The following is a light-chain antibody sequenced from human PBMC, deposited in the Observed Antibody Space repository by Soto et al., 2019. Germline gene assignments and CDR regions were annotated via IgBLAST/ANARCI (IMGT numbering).Light chain of an antibody. J-gene: IGKJ3*01. Sequence: EIVLTQSPGTLSLSPGERATLSCRASQSVSTTYLAWYQQKPGQAPRLLIYGASSRATGVPDRFSGSGSGTDFTLTISRLEPEDFAVYYCQHYNNSPPRFTFGPGTRVDIK. CDR1: QSVSTTY. CDR3: QHYNNSPPRFT. CDR2: GAS. V-gene: IGKV3-20*01.